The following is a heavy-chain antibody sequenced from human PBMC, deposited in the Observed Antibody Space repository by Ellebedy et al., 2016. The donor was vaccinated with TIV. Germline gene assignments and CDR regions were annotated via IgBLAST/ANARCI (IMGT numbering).Heavy chain of an antibody. D-gene: IGHD3-9*01. Sequence: PGGSLRLSCAASGFTFSGYHMSWIRQAPGKGLAWVSYISSGGTDTNYADSVKGRFTSSRDNANNSLYLQMKSLRAEDTAVYYCARGTHDILTGDYTYYGMDVWGQGTTVTVSS. CDR2: ISSGGTDT. CDR1: GFTFSGYH. V-gene: IGHV3-11*06. J-gene: IGHJ6*02. CDR3: ARGTHDILTGDYTYYGMDV.